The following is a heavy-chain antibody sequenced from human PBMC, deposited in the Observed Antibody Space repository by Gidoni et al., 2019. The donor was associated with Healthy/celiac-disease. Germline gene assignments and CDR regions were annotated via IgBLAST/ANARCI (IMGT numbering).Heavy chain of an antibody. J-gene: IGHJ6*02. Sequence: EVQLVESGGGLVQPGRSLRLSCAASGFPFDDYAMHWVRQAPGKGLGCVSGISWNSGSIGYADSVKGRVTISRDNAKNSLYLQMNSLRAEDTALYYCAKDMQGADTPPNYYYGMDVWGQGTTVTVSS. V-gene: IGHV3-9*01. CDR1: GFPFDDYA. CDR2: ISWNSGSI. CDR3: AKDMQGADTPPNYYYGMDV. D-gene: IGHD5-18*01.